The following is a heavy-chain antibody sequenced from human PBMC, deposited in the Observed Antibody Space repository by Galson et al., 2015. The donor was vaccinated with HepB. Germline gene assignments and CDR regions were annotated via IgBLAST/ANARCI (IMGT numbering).Heavy chain of an antibody. CDR2: ISSSSSYI. CDR3: AREGDYDFWSGYYPYYYYGMDV. CDR1: GFTFSSYS. D-gene: IGHD3-3*01. J-gene: IGHJ6*02. Sequence: SLRLSCAASGFTFSSYSMNWVRQAPGKGLEWVSSISSSSSYIYYADSVKGRFTISRDNAKNSLYLQMNSLRAEDTAVYYCAREGDYDFWSGYYPYYYYGMDVWGQGTTVTVSS. V-gene: IGHV3-21*01.